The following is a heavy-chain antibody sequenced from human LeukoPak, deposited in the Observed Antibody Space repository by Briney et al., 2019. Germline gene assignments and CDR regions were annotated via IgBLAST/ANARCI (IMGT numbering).Heavy chain of an antibody. J-gene: IGHJ5*02. V-gene: IGHV1-46*01. Sequence: GASVKVSCKASGYTFTSYYMHWVRQAPGQGLEWMGIINPSGGSTSYAQKFQGRVTMTRNTSISTAYMELSSLRSEDTAVYYCARGVSYGSGSYYGNWFDPWGQGTLVTVSS. CDR2: INPSGGST. CDR3: ARGVSYGSGSYYGNWFDP. D-gene: IGHD3-10*01. CDR1: GYTFTSYY.